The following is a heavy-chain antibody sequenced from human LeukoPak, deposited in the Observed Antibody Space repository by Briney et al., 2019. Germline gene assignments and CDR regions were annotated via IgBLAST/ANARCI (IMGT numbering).Heavy chain of an antibody. J-gene: IGHJ4*02. CDR3: ARGAVAGTGVFDY. V-gene: IGHV4-59*01. Sequence: PSETLSLTCTVSGGSISIYYWSWIRQPPGKGLEWIGYIYYSGSTNYNPSLKSRVTISVDTSKNQFSLKLSSVTAADTAVYYCARGAVAGTGVFDYWGQGTLVTVSS. CDR2: IYYSGST. CDR1: GGSISIYY. D-gene: IGHD6-19*01.